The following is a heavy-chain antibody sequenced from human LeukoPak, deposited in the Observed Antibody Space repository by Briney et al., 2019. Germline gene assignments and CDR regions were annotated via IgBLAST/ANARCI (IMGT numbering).Heavy chain of an antibody. CDR3: VRDVWGDRDSYFDY. Sequence: GGSLRLSCAASGFTFSSYWMHWVRQAPGKGLVWVSRINTDGRSTSYADSLKGRFTVSRDNAKNTLFLQMNSLRAEDTAVYYCVRDVWGDRDSYFDYWGQGAVVTVSS. J-gene: IGHJ4*02. V-gene: IGHV3-74*01. CDR1: GFTFSSYW. D-gene: IGHD2-21*01. CDR2: INTDGRST.